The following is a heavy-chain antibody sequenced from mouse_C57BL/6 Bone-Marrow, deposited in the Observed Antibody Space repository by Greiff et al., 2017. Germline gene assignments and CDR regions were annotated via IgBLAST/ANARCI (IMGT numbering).Heavy chain of an antibody. CDR1: GYAFTNYL. V-gene: IGHV1-54*01. Sequence: QVQLQQSGAELVRPGTSVKVSCKASGYAFTNYLIEWVKQRPGQGLEWIGVINPGSGGTNYNEKFKGKATLTADKSSSAAYMQLSSLTSEDSAVYFCARRLLLRYYFDYWGQGTTLTVSS. D-gene: IGHD2-10*01. CDR2: INPGSGGT. CDR3: ARRLLLRYYFDY. J-gene: IGHJ2*01.